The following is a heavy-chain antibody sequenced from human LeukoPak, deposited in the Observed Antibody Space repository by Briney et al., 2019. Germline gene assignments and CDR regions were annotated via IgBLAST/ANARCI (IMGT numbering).Heavy chain of an antibody. J-gene: IGHJ4*02. V-gene: IGHV3-20*04. CDR1: GFSFDDYG. CDR2: INWNGGST. Sequence: GGSLGLSCAASGFSFDDYGMSWVRQAPGKGLEWVSGINWNGGSTGYADSVKGRFTISRDNAKNSLYLQMNSLRAEDTALYYCARDAVLRNIAAAGYFDYWGQGTLVTVSS. CDR3: ARDAVLRNIAAAGYFDY. D-gene: IGHD6-13*01.